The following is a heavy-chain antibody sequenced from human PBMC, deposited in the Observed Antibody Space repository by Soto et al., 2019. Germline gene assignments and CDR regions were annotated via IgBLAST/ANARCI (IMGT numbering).Heavy chain of an antibody. CDR2: SNWNDEQ. CDR1: GFSLTSGVVG. CDR3: AHRLPGPSGYDV. Sequence: QITLKESGPTLVKTTQTLTLTCTFSGFSLTSGVVGVGWIRQPPGEALEWRALSNWNDEQYYIPSLRNRLTITWDTTKKQVALTMTNIDPVDTATYYCAHRLPGPSGYDVWGQGTTVTVSS. V-gene: IGHV2-5*01. D-gene: IGHD6-13*01. J-gene: IGHJ6*02.